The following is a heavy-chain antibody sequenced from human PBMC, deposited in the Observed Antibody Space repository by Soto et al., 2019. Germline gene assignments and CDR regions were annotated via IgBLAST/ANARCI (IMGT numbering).Heavy chain of an antibody. CDR2: ISAYNGNT. D-gene: IGHD6-19*01. CDR3: ARDSRWLVHFERSWEHLFY. CDR1: GYTFTSYG. J-gene: IGHJ4*02. Sequence: QVQLVQSGAEVKKPGASVKVSCKASGYTFTSYGISWVRQAPGPGLEWMGWISAYNGNTNYAQKLQGRVTMTTDTSTSTAYMELRSLRSDDTAVYYCARDSRWLVHFERSWEHLFYWGQGTLVTDSS. V-gene: IGHV1-18*01.